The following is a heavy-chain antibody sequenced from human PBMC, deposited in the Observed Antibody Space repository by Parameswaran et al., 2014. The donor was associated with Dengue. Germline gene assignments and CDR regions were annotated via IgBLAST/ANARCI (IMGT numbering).Heavy chain of an antibody. V-gene: IGHV3-33*01. Sequence: WIRSPQGRGWSGWSVIWYDGSNKYYADSVKGRFTISRDNSKNTLYLQMNSLRAEDTAVYYCASGRDQDDYGDYEASLSFDYWGQGTLVTVSS. D-gene: IGHD4-17*01. CDR2: IWYDGSNK. J-gene: IGHJ4*02. CDR3: ASGRDQDDYGDYEASLSFDY.